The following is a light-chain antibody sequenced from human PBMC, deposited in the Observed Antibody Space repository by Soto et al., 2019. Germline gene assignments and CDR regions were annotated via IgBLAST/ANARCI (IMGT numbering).Light chain of an antibody. Sequence: DIQITQSPSTLSAPVGDRVTITCRASQSITSWLAWYQQKPGKAPNLLIYDASSLQSGVPSRFSGSGSGTEFTLTISSLQPDDSATYYCQQYNSHDDIAFGRGTKVEIK. CDR2: DAS. CDR1: QSITSW. J-gene: IGKJ4*01. V-gene: IGKV1-5*01. CDR3: QQYNSHDDIA.